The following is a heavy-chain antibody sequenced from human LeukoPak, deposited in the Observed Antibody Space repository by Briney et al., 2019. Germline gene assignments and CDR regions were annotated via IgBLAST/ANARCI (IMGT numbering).Heavy chain of an antibody. Sequence: PGGSLRLSCAASGFTFSSYWMNWARQAPGKGLEWVASINHNGNVNYYVDSVKGRFTISRDNAKNSLYLQMNSLRAEDTAVYYCARSASGDYEFDYWGQGTLVTVSS. V-gene: IGHV3-7*01. D-gene: IGHD4-17*01. CDR3: ARSASGDYEFDY. CDR1: GFTFSSYW. J-gene: IGHJ4*02. CDR2: INHNGNVN.